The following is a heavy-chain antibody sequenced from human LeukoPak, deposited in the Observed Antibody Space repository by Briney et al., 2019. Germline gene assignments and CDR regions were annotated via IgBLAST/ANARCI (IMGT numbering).Heavy chain of an antibody. D-gene: IGHD4-17*01. V-gene: IGHV3-20*04. CDR2: INWSGGST. Sequence: GGSLRLSCAASGFTFDDYGMSWVRQAPGKGLEWVSGINWSGGSTGYADSVKGRFTISRDNAKNSLYLQMNSLRAEDTALYYCARGSYYGDYEPNFDYWGQGTLVTVSS. CDR3: ARGSYYGDYEPNFDY. J-gene: IGHJ4*02. CDR1: GFTFDDYG.